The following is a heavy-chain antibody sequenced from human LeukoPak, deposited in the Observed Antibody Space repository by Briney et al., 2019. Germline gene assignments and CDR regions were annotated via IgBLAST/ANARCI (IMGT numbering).Heavy chain of an antibody. V-gene: IGHV3-30-3*01. CDR1: GFTFSSYA. J-gene: IGHJ5*02. CDR3: ARDRNPYSSSWNWFDP. Sequence: GGSLRLSCAASGFTFSSYAMHWVRQAPGKGLEWVAVISYDGSNKYYADSVKGRFTISRDNSKNTLYLQMNSLRAEDTAVYYCARDRNPYSSSWNWFDPWGQGTLVTVSS. D-gene: IGHD6-13*01. CDR2: ISYDGSNK.